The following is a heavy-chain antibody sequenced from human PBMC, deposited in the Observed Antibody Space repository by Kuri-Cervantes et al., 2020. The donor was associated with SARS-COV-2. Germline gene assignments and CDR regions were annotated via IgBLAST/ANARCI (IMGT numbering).Heavy chain of an antibody. J-gene: IGHJ4*02. CDR2: IYHSGST. V-gene: IGHV4-61*01. D-gene: IGHD6-6*01. Sequence: GSLRLSCIVSGGSVSSGSHYWSWIRQPPGKGLEWIGEIYHSGSTNYNPSLKSRVTISVDKSKNQFSLKLSSVTAADTAVYYCARSMEYSSSSAHFDHWGQGTLVTVSS. CDR3: ARSMEYSSSSAHFDH. CDR1: GGSVSSGSHY.